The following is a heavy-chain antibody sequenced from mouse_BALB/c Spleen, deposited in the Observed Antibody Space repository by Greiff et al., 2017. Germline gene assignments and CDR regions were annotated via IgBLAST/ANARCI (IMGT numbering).Heavy chain of an antibody. J-gene: IGHJ3*01. V-gene: IGHV5-17*02. D-gene: IGHD2-4*01. CDR2: ISSGSSTI. CDR1: GFTFSSFG. Sequence: EVQLVESGGGLVQPGGSRKLSCAASGFTFSSFGMHWVRQAPEKGLEWVAYISSGSSTIYYADTVKGRFTISRDNPKNTLFLQMTSLRSEDTAMYYCARDGDYEGFADWGQGTLVTVSA. CDR3: ARDGDYEGFAD.